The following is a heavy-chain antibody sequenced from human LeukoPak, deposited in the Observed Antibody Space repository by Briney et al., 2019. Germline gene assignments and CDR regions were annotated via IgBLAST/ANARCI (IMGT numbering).Heavy chain of an antibody. V-gene: IGHV4-59*12. CDR1: GGSISTYY. D-gene: IGHD4-17*01. CDR2: IYHSGST. Sequence: SETLSLTCTVSGGSISTYYWSWIRQPPGKGLEWIGYIYHSGSTNYNPSLKSRVTISVDTSQNQFSLKLSSVTAADTAVYYCAGGPLTMTRGFDPWGQGTLVTVSS. J-gene: IGHJ5*02. CDR3: AGGPLTMTRGFDP.